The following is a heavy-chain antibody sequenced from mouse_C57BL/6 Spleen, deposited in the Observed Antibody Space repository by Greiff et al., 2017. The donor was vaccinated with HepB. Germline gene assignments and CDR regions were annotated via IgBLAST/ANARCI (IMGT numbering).Heavy chain of an antibody. J-gene: IGHJ3*01. Sequence: QVQLQQPGAELVKPGASVKLSCKASGYTFTSYWMHWVKQRPGQGLEWIGMIHPNSGSTNYNEKFKSKATLTVDKSSSTAYMQLSSLTSEDSAVYYCVRLAYYSNPWFAYWGQGTLVTVSA. CDR2: IHPNSGST. CDR1: GYTFTSYW. V-gene: IGHV1-64*01. D-gene: IGHD2-5*01. CDR3: VRLAYYSNPWFAY.